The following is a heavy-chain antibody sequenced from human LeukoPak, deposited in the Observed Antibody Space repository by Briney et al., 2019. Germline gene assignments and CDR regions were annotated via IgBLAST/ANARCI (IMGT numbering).Heavy chain of an antibody. CDR3: ARGRGATVITNCDY. V-gene: IGHV5-51*01. CDR1: GYTFTGYW. CDR2: ISPGDSDT. Sequence: GESLKISCKSSGYTFTGYWIGWVRQMPGKGLEWMGIISPGDSDTRYSPSFQGQVTMSADKSINTAYLQWGSLKASDTAMYYCARGRGATVITNCDYWGQGTLVTVSS. J-gene: IGHJ4*02. D-gene: IGHD4-23*01.